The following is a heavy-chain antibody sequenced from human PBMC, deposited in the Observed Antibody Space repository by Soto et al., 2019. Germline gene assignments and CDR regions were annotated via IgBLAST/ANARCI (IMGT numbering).Heavy chain of an antibody. D-gene: IGHD6-19*01. CDR3: ARKGYSGGWYVSSWFDP. CDR1: GGSFSGYY. J-gene: IGHJ5*02. V-gene: IGHV4-34*01. CDR2: INHSGST. Sequence: SETLSLTCAVYGGSFSGYYWSWIRQPPGKGLEWIGEINHSGSTNYNPSLKSRVTISVDTSKNQFSLKLSSVTAADTAVYYCARKGYSGGWYVSSWFDPWGQGTLVTVSS.